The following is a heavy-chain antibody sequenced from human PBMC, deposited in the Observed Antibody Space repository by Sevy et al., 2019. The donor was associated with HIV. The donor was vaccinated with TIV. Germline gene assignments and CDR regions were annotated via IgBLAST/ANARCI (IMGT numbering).Heavy chain of an antibody. D-gene: IGHD7-27*01. V-gene: IGHV1-3*01. CDR3: TRDMNWGGYHYYYGMDV. J-gene: IGHJ6*02. Sequence: ASVKVSCKASGYTFTNYAMHWVRQAPGQRLEWMGWINAGNGDTKYSQNLQGRVTITRDTSASTAYMELSSLRSEDTGVYYCTRDMNWGGYHYYYGMDVWGQGTTVTVSS. CDR1: GYTFTNYA. CDR2: INAGNGDT.